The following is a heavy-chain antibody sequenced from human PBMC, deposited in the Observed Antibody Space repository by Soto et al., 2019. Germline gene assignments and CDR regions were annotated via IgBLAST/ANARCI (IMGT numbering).Heavy chain of an antibody. CDR2: ISSSSSTI. Sequence: GGSLRLSCAASGFTFSSYSMNWVRQAPGKGLEWVSYISSSSSTIYYADSVKGRFTISRDNAKNSLHLQMNSLRAEDTAVYYCARHRNYGLCMDVWGKGTTVTVSS. CDR1: GFTFSSYS. J-gene: IGHJ6*03. D-gene: IGHD4-4*01. V-gene: IGHV3-48*01. CDR3: ARHRNYGLCMDV.